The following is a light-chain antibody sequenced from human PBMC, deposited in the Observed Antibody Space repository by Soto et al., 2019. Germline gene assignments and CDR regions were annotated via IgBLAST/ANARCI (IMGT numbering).Light chain of an antibody. V-gene: IGKV1-33*01. CDR2: DAS. CDR3: QPYDNLPLT. CDR1: QDISNY. J-gene: IGKJ4*01. Sequence: DIQMTQSPSSLSASVGDRVTITCQASQDISNYLNWYQQKPGKAPKLLIYDASNLETGVPSRFSGSGSGTDFTFTISSLQPEDIATYYCQPYDNLPLTVGGGTKVEIK.